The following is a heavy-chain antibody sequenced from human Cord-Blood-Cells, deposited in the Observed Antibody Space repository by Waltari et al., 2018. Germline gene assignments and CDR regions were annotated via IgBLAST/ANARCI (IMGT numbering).Heavy chain of an antibody. CDR2: IIPIHGIA. D-gene: IGHD6-6*01. J-gene: IGHJ3*02. CDR3: ARVRSSSSAFDI. Sequence: QVQLVQSGAEVKKPGSSVKVSCKASGGTFSSYALRWVRQDPGQGLEWMGRIIPIHGIANYAQKFQGRVTITADKSTSTAYMELSSLRSEDTAVYYCARVRSSSSAFDIWGQGTMVTVSS. V-gene: IGHV1-69*09. CDR1: GGTFSSYA.